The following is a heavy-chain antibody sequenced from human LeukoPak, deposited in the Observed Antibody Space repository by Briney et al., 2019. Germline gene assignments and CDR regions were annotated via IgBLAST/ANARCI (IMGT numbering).Heavy chain of an antibody. Sequence: SVKVSCKASGGTFRSYAITWVRQAPGQGLEWMGGTIPIFGTANYARKFQDRVTITADESTSTAYMELSSLRSEDTAMYYCARDVRHRYCSSSSCYWGWLDPWGQGTLVTVSS. J-gene: IGHJ5*02. D-gene: IGHD2-2*01. V-gene: IGHV1-69*13. CDR3: ARDVRHRYCSSSSCYWGWLDP. CDR1: GGTFRSYA. CDR2: TIPIFGTA.